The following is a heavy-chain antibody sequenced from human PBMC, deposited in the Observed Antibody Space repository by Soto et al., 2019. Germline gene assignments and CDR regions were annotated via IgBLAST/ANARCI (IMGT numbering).Heavy chain of an antibody. J-gene: IGHJ6*02. CDR2: FYTSETT. V-gene: IGHV4-4*07. D-gene: IGHD2-15*01. Sequence: QVQLQESGPGLVKPSETLSLTCTVSGGSISSFYWSWIRQPAGERLEWIGRFYTSETTNYNPSLKGRVTLSLDKSKIQFSLKLSSVTAADTAVYYCARGEGSGRLGGMDVWGQGTTVTVSS. CDR1: GGSISSFY. CDR3: ARGEGSGRLGGMDV.